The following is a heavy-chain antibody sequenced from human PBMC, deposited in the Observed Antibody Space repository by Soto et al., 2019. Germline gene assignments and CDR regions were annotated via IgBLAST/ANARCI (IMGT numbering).Heavy chain of an antibody. CDR1: GFTFSSYG. CDR2: IWYDGSNK. D-gene: IGHD2-15*01. J-gene: IGHJ1*01. CDR3: ARGRRCSGGSCYGGTAEYFQH. Sequence: QVQLVESGGGVVQPGRSLRLSCAAAGFTFSSYGMHWVRQAPGKGLEWVAVIWYDGSNKYYADSVKGRFTISRDNSKNTLYLQMNSLRAEDTDVYYCARGRRCSGGSCYGGTAEYFQHWGQGTMVTVSS. V-gene: IGHV3-33*01.